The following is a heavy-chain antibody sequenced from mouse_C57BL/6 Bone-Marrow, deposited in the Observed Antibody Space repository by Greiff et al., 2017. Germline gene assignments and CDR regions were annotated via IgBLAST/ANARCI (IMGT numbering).Heavy chain of an antibody. CDR2: IYPGSGNT. CDR1: GYSFTSYY. J-gene: IGHJ3*01. D-gene: IGHD1-1*01. Sequence: QVQLQQSGPELVKPGASVKISCKASGYSFTSYYIHWVKQRPGQGLEWIGWIYPGSGNTTYNEKFKGKATLTADTSSSTAYMQLSSLTSEDSAVYYGARKRAVYYGPPRFAYWGKGTLVTVSA. CDR3: ARKRAVYYGPPRFAY. V-gene: IGHV1-66*01.